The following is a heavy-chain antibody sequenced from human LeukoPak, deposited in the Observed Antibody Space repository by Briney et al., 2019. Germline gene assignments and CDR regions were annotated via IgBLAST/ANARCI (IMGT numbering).Heavy chain of an antibody. V-gene: IGHV1-2*02. CDR1: GYTLTGYY. J-gene: IGHJ4*02. Sequence: ASVKVSCKASGYTLTGYYMHWVRQAPRQGLERMGWINPNSGGTNYAQKFQGRVTMTRVTSISTDYLQLSRLRSDETAVYYCARASYSGSYFANYWGQGTLVTVSS. CDR2: INPNSGGT. CDR3: ARASYSGSYFANY. D-gene: IGHD1-26*01.